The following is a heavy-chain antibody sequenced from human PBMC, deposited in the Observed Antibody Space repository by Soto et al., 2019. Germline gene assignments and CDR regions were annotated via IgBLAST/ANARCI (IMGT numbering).Heavy chain of an antibody. Sequence: EVQLVESGGGLVQPGGSLRLSCAASGFTFSSYWMHWVRQAPGKGLVWVSRINYDGSTTSYADSVKGRFTISRDNARNTLYLQMNSLRAEHTAVYYCARAGTGWYWFDPWGQGTLVTVSS. D-gene: IGHD6-19*01. CDR2: INYDGSTT. CDR3: ARAGTGWYWFDP. CDR1: GFTFSSYW. V-gene: IGHV3-74*01. J-gene: IGHJ5*02.